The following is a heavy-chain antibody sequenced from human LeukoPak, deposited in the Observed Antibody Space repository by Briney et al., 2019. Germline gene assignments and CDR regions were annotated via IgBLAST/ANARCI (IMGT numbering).Heavy chain of an antibody. D-gene: IGHD3-10*01. CDR3: ARGMGSGSSSVFDF. CDR1: GFTFSSYW. Sequence: GGSPRLSCAASGFTFSSYWMHWVRHVTGKGMEWVSGIDIGGGTYYPGSVKGRFTISRENAQNSLYLQMTNLRAGDTAMYYCARGMGSGSSSVFDFWGQGTLVTVSS. J-gene: IGHJ4*02. V-gene: IGHV3-13*04. CDR2: IDIGGGT.